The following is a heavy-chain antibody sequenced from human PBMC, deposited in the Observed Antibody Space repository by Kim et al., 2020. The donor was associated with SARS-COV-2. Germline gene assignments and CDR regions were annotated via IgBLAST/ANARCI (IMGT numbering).Heavy chain of an antibody. CDR1: GFTFSDYY. CDR2: ISGSSRYT. J-gene: IGHJ5*02. CDR3: VRVARQQPVEGWFDP. Sequence: GGSLILSCAASGFTFSDYYMSWIRQAPGKGLEWISYISGSSRYTNYANSVKGRFTISRDNAKNSLYLQMNSLRPEDTAVYYCVRVARQQPVEGWFDPWGQGTLVSVSS. D-gene: IGHD6-13*01. V-gene: IGHV3-11*05.